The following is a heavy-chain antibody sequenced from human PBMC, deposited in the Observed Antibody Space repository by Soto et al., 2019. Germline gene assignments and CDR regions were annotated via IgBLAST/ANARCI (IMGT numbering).Heavy chain of an antibody. V-gene: IGHV3-23*01. Sequence: EVQLLESGGGLVQPGESLRLSCAASGFTFSSYAMSWVRQAPGKGLEWVSVIRGSDDSTYYADSVKGRFTISRDNSKNALYPPMNSLRAEDTAVYFCAKRSSSSTFDYWGQGTLVTGSS. CDR2: IRGSDDST. CDR1: GFTFSSYA. J-gene: IGHJ4*02. D-gene: IGHD6-6*01. CDR3: AKRSSSSTFDY.